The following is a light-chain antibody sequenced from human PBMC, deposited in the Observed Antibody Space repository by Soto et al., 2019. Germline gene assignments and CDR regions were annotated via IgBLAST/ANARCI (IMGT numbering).Light chain of an antibody. CDR2: GAS. CDR1: QSVSIY. J-gene: IGKJ4*01. CDR3: LQRTSWPLT. V-gene: IGKV3-11*01. Sequence: EIVLTQSPATLSLSPGERATLACRASQSVSIYLAWYQQKPGQAPRLLIDGASNRASGIPARFSGGGSGTDFTLTITSLEPEEFAIYYCLQRTSWPLTFGGGTKVEIK.